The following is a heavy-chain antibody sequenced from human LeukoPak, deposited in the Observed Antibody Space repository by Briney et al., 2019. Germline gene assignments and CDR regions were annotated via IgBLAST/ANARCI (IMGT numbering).Heavy chain of an antibody. V-gene: IGHV3-21*01. Sequence: GGSLRLSCVASGFTFTTYTMNWVRQAPGKGLEWVSSISGTSRYIYYVDSVKGRFTISRDNAQNSLYLQMNSLTAEDTAVYYCARDSTSREFHYWGQGTLVTVSS. D-gene: IGHD6-6*01. CDR2: ISGTSRYI. CDR3: ARDSTSREFHY. J-gene: IGHJ4*02. CDR1: GFTFTTYT.